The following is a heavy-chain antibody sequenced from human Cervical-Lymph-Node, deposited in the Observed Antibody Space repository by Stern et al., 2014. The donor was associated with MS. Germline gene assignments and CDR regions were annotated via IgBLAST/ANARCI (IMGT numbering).Heavy chain of an antibody. J-gene: IGHJ4*02. CDR1: GFTFSSHA. V-gene: IGHV3-23*04. CDR2: ISDSGGGT. CDR3: AKDEAALTAAAGNFDY. D-gene: IGHD6-13*01. Sequence: VQLVQSGGGLVQPGGSLRLTCAASGFTFSSHAMSWVRQAPGKGLEWVSVISDSGGGTNYADSVKGRFTISRDNSKNTLYLQMNSLRAEDTAVYYCAKDEAALTAAAGNFDYWGQGTLVTVSS.